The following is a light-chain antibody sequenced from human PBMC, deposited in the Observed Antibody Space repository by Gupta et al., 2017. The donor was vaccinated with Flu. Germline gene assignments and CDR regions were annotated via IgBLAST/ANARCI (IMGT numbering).Light chain of an antibody. CDR1: QSISSY. CDR3: QKRSNWPPFT. J-gene: IGKJ3*01. Sequence: EIVLTQSPATLSLSPGERATLSYRASQSISSYLAWYQQKPGQAPRLLIYDASNRATGTPARFSGSGSGTDFTLTISSLEPEDFAVYYCQKRSNWPPFTFGPGTKLDI. CDR2: DAS. V-gene: IGKV3-11*01.